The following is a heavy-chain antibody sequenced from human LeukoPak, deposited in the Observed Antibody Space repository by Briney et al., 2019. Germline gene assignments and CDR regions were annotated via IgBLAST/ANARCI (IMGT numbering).Heavy chain of an antibody. CDR1: GFTFSSYG. CDR3: ANDPGGGDYPDQ. J-gene: IGHJ4*02. Sequence: QPGGSLRLSCAASGFTFSSYGMHWVRQAPGKGLEWVAFLRSDGNKEYYADSVKGRFTISRDNSKNTLYLQMKSLRAEDSAVYYCANDPGGGDYPDQWGQGTLVTVSS. V-gene: IGHV3-30*02. CDR2: LRSDGNKE. D-gene: IGHD1-1*01.